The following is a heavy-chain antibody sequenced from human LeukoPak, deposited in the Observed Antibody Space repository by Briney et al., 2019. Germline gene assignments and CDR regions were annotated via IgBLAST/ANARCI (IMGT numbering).Heavy chain of an antibody. CDR3: ATTSKYSYGYSFVFDY. Sequence: PSETLSLTCTVSGYSISSGYYWGWIRQPPGKRLEWIGSIYHSGSTYYNPSLKSRVTISVDTSKNQFSLKLSSVTAADTAVYYCATTSKYSYGYSFVFDYWGQGTLVTVSS. V-gene: IGHV4-38-2*02. D-gene: IGHD5-18*01. CDR2: IYHSGST. CDR1: GYSISSGYY. J-gene: IGHJ4*02.